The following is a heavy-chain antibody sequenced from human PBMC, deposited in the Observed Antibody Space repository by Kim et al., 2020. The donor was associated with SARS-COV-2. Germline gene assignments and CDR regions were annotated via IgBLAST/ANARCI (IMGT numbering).Heavy chain of an antibody. CDR3: ARPMVRGYYFDY. CDR2: ISYDGSNK. J-gene: IGHJ4*02. D-gene: IGHD3-10*01. CDR1: GFTFSSYA. V-gene: IGHV3-30-3*01. Sequence: GGSLRLSCAASGFTFSSYAMHWVRQAPGKGLEWVAVISYDGSNKYYADSVKGRFTISRDNSKNTLYLQMNSLRAEDTAVYYCARPMVRGYYFDYWGQGTLVTVSS.